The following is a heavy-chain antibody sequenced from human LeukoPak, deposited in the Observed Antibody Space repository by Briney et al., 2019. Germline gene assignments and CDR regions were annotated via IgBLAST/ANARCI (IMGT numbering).Heavy chain of an antibody. V-gene: IGHV1-3*04. D-gene: IGHD5-24*01. CDR2: INIENGNT. J-gene: IGHJ4*02. CDR1: GYTFTSYY. CDR3: ARDPRRDGYNDYMDY. Sequence: ASVKVSCKASGYTFTSYYMHWVRQAPGQRLEWMGWINIENGNTKYSQKFQGRVTITRDTSASTAYIELSSLRSEDTAVYYCARDPRRDGYNDYMDYWGQGTLVTVSP.